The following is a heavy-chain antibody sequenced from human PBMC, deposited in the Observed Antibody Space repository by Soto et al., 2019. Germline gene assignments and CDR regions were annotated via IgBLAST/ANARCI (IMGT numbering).Heavy chain of an antibody. J-gene: IGHJ4*02. Sequence: EVPLLESGGGLVQPGGSLRLSCAASGFTFSTYGMSWVRQAAGKGLEWVSAISSGGRTFYADSVQGRFTISRDNSRNALYLQMSSLRVEDTAIFYCAKENGGFENWGQGTLVTVSS. V-gene: IGHV3-23*01. CDR2: ISSGGRT. CDR1: GFTFSTYG. CDR3: AKENGGFEN. D-gene: IGHD5-12*01.